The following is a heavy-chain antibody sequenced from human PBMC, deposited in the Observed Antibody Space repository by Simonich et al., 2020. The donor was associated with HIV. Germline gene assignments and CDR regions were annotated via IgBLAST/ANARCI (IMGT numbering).Heavy chain of an antibody. D-gene: IGHD1-1*01. CDR3: ARGIPRNYYYFYYMDV. V-gene: IGHV4-34*01. J-gene: IGHJ6*03. CDR1: GGSFSGYY. CDR2: INHREST. Sequence: QVQLQQWGAGLLKPSETLSLTCAVYGGSFSGYYWSWIRQPPGKGLEWIGEINHRESTNYNPSLKSRVTISVDTSKNQFSLKLSSVTAADTAVYSCARGIPRNYYYFYYMDVWGKGTTVIVSS.